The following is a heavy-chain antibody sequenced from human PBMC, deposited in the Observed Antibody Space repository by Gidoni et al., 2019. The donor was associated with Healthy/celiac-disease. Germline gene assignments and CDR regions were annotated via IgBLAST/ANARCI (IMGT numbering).Heavy chain of an antibody. CDR3: AKACRLQLWLNWFDP. CDR2: ISGRGGST. D-gene: IGHD5-18*01. CDR1: GFNFSSYA. Sequence: EVQLLASGGGLVQPGGSLRLSCAASGFNFSSYAMSWVRQAPGKGLEWVYAISGRGGSTYYADSVKGRFTISRDNSKNTLYLKMNSLRAEDTAVYYCAKACRLQLWLNWFDPWGQGTLVIVSA. J-gene: IGHJ5*02. V-gene: IGHV3-23*01.